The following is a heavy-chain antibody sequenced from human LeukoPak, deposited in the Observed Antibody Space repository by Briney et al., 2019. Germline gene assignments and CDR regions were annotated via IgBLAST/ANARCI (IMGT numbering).Heavy chain of an antibody. CDR3: ARDTYDSSGYMGGLFDY. Sequence: SETLSLTCTVSGGSISSYYWSWIRQPPGKGPEWIGYIYYSGSTNYNPSLKSRVTISVDTSKNQFSLKLSSVTAADTAVYYCARDTYDSSGYMGGLFDYWGQGTLVTVSS. J-gene: IGHJ4*02. V-gene: IGHV4-59*01. D-gene: IGHD3-22*01. CDR2: IYYSGST. CDR1: GGSISSYY.